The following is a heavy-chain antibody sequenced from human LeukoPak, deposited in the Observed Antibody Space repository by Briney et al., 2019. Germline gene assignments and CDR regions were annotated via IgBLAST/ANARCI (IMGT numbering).Heavy chain of an antibody. CDR1: GGSFSGYY. CDR2: INHSGST. Sequence: SETLSLTCAVSGGSFSGYYWSCIRQPPGKGLEWIGEINHSGSTNYNPSLKSRLTISVDTSKNQFSLNLSSVTAADTAVYYCARAYCGGDCFINWFDPWGQGTLVTVSS. CDR3: ARAYCGGDCFINWFDP. D-gene: IGHD2-21*02. J-gene: IGHJ5*02. V-gene: IGHV4-34*01.